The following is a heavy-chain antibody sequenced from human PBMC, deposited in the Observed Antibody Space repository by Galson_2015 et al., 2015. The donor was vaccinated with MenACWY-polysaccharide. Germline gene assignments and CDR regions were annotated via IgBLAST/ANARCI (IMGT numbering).Heavy chain of an antibody. CDR3: AKSMGITIFRFDP. V-gene: IGHV3-23*01. CDR2: ISGSGGST. CDR1: GFTFSSYA. J-gene: IGHJ5*02. D-gene: IGHD3-3*01. Sequence: SLRLSCAASGFTFSSYAMSWIRQAPGKGLEWVSSISGSGGSTHYADSVKGRFTISRDNSKNTLYLQMNSLRAEDTAVYYCAKSMGITIFRFDPWGQGILVTVSS.